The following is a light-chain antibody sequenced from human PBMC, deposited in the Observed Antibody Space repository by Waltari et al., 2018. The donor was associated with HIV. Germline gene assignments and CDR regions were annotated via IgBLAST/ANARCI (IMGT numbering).Light chain of an antibody. CDR3: QQYGSSPL. CDR2: GAS. V-gene: IGKV3-20*01. Sequence: EIVLTQSPGTLSLSPGERATLSCRASQSVSSSYLAWYQQKPGQAPRLLIYGASSRATGIPDRFSGSGSGTDFTLTISRLEPEDFAVYYCQQYGSSPLFGQG. CDR1: QSVSSSY. J-gene: IGKJ1*01.